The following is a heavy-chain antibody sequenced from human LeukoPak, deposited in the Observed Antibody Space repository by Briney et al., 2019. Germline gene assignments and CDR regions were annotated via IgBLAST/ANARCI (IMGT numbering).Heavy chain of an antibody. Sequence: GGSLRLSCGASGFMFSQYAMNWVRQAPGQGLEWVAIISYGGNNQNYAESVKGRFTISRDNTKNTAYLQMNSLRPEDTAVYYCARDGGDDAFDIWGQGTMVTVSS. D-gene: IGHD3-10*01. V-gene: IGHV3-30-3*01. J-gene: IGHJ3*02. CDR2: ISYGGNNQ. CDR1: GFMFSQYA. CDR3: ARDGGDDAFDI.